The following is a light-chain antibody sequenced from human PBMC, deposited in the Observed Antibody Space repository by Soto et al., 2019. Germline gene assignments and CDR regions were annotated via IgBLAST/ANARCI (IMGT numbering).Light chain of an antibody. Sequence: EIMMTQSPATVSVSPGERATLSCRASQSIRTNVAWYQQKPGQALRLLIYDASTRATGLSSRFSGSGSGTEVPLTLSSLEVENCAIYFCQEYNDWAPLPFGGGTRVEI. J-gene: IGKJ4*01. CDR2: DAS. V-gene: IGKV3-15*01. CDR3: QEYNDWAPLP. CDR1: QSIRTN.